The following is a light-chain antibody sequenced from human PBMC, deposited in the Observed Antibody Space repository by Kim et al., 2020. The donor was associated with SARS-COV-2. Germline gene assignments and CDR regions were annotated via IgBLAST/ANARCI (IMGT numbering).Light chain of an antibody. CDR1: GANIF. J-gene: IGLJ3*02. CDR2: DVV. CDR3: SSYTGRVV. Sequence: GANIFVSWYQHPPGQAPKPVIYDVVERPSGVSNRFSGSKSGHTASLTISGLQAEDEAYYYCSSYTGRVVFGGGTKVTVL. V-gene: IGLV2-14*03.